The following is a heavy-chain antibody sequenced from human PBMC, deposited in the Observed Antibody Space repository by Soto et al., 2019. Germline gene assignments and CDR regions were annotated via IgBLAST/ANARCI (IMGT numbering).Heavy chain of an antibody. V-gene: IGHV4-31*03. CDR3: ATPDCSSTSCYLGY. D-gene: IGHD2-2*01. J-gene: IGHJ4*02. CDR1: GGSISSGGYY. CDR2: IYYSGST. Sequence: SETLSLTCTVSGGSISSGGYYWSWIRQHPGKGLEWIGYIYYSGSTYYNPSLKSRVTISVDTSKNQFSLKLSSVTAADTAVYYCATPDCSSTSCYLGYWGQGTLVTVSS.